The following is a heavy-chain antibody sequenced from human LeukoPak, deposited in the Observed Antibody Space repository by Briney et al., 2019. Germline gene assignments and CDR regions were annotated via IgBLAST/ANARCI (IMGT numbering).Heavy chain of an antibody. CDR2: IYYSGST. D-gene: IGHD6-13*01. V-gene: IGHV4-59*01. Sequence: SETLSLTCTVSGGSISSYYWSWIRQPPGKGLEWIGYIYYSGSTNYNPSLKSRVTISVDTSKNQFSLKLSSVTAADTAVYYCARAAAANKTPFDAFDIWGQGTMVTVSS. CDR3: ARAAAANKTPFDAFDI. CDR1: GGSISSYY. J-gene: IGHJ3*02.